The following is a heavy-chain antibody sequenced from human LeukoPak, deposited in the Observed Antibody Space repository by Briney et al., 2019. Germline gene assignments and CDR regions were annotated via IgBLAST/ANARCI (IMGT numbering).Heavy chain of an antibody. CDR3: ARDPAVEAY. J-gene: IGHJ4*02. Sequence: ASAKVSCKASGGTFSSYAISWVRQAPGQGLEWMGRIIPILGIANYAQKFQGRVTITADKSTSTAYMELSSLRSEDTAVYYCARDPAVEAYWGQGTLVTVSS. CDR2: IIPILGIA. V-gene: IGHV1-69*04. CDR1: GGTFSSYA.